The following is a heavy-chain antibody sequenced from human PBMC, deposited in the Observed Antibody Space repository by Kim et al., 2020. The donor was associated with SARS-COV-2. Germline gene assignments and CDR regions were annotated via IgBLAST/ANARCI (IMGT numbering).Heavy chain of an antibody. Sequence: SVKVSCKASGGTFSSYAISWVRQAPGQGLEWMGGIIPIFGTANYAQKFQGRVTITADESTSKAYMELSSLRSEDTAVYYCAREAPTYDYVWGSYRAWFGYWGQGTLVTVSS. CDR1: GGTFSSYA. CDR3: AREAPTYDYVWGSYRAWFGY. V-gene: IGHV1-69*13. CDR2: IIPIFGTA. J-gene: IGHJ4*02. D-gene: IGHD3-16*02.